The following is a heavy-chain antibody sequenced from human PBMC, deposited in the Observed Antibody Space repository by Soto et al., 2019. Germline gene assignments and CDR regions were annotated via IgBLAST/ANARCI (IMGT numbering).Heavy chain of an antibody. J-gene: IGHJ3*02. CDR3: AKYQNCGSENAFDI. CDR1: GFTFNRYA. CDR2: ISGSGGST. D-gene: IGHD7-27*01. Sequence: GGSLRLSCAASGFTFNRYAMSWVRQAPGKGLEGVSAISGSGGSTYYADSVMGRFTISRDSSKNTLYLQMNSLKAEDSAVYNYAKYQNCGSENAFDIWGQGTLVTVSS. V-gene: IGHV3-23*01.